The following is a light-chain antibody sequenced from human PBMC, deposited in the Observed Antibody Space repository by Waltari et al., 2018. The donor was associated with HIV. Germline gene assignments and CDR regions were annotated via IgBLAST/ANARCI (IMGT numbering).Light chain of an antibody. V-gene: IGLV2-8*01. CDR3: NSYAGSNNWV. CDR2: EVN. J-gene: IGLJ3*02. Sequence: QSALTQPPSASGSPGQSVTISCTGTSSDVGGPQYVPWYQQPPGKAPKLMIYEVNKRPSGVPDRFSGSKSANTASLTVSGLQADDEADYYCNSYAGSNNWVFGGGTKLTVL. CDR1: SSDVGGPQY.